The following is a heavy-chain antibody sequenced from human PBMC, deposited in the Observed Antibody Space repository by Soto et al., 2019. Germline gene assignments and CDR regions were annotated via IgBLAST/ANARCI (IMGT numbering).Heavy chain of an antibody. CDR3: ARGVAARPNWFDP. J-gene: IGHJ5*02. CDR1: GYTFTGYY. Sequence: ASVKVSCKASGYTFTGYYMHWVRQAPGQGLEWMRWINPNSGGTNYAQKFQGWVTMTRDTSISTAYMELSRLRSDDTAVYYCARGVAARPNWFDPWGQGTLVTVSS. CDR2: INPNSGGT. D-gene: IGHD6-6*01. V-gene: IGHV1-2*04.